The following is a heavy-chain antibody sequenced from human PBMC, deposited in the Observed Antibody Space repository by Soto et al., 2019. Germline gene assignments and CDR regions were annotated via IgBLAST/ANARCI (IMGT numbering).Heavy chain of an antibody. J-gene: IGHJ5*02. V-gene: IGHV4-39*01. CDR2: IHYSGST. Sequence: KPSETLSLTCTVSGDSIGTTHSYWAWIRQSPGKGLEWIGNIHYSGSTYYMPSLRSRVTLSVDTSKNQFSLKLSSVTAADTAVYYCARRQQLARPSVWFDPWGQGTLVTVSS. CDR1: GDSIGTTHSY. CDR3: ARRQQLARPSVWFDP. D-gene: IGHD6-13*01.